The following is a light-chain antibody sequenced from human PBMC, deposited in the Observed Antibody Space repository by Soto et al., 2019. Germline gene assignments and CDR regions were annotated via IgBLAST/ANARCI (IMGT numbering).Light chain of an antibody. V-gene: IGKV4-1*01. CDR3: QQYYKTPWT. CDR2: WAS. Sequence: IVMTQSPDSLAVSLGERATINCKSSQSVLYRSNNKNCLAWYQHKPGQPPKLLIYWASTRESGVPDRFSGSGSGTDFTLTISSLQAEDVAVYYCQQYYKTPWTFGQGTKVDIK. CDR1: QSVLYRSNNKNC. J-gene: IGKJ1*01.